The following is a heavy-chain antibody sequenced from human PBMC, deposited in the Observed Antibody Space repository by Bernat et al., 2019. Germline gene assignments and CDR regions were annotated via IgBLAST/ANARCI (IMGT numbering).Heavy chain of an antibody. D-gene: IGHD1-26*01. CDR1: GGSFSGYY. J-gene: IGHJ3*02. V-gene: IGHV4-34*01. Sequence: QVQLQQWGAGLLKPSETLSLTCAVYGGSFSGYYWRWIRQPPGKGLEWIGEINHSGSTNYNPSLKSRVTISVDTSTNPFSLKLSSVTAADTAVYYCARWVGAIPSAFAIWGQGTMVTVSS. CDR3: ARWVGAIPSAFAI. CDR2: INHSGST.